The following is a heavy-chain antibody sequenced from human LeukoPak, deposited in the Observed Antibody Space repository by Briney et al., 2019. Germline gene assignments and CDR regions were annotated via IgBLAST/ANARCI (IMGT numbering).Heavy chain of an antibody. V-gene: IGHV3-21*01. CDR3: AREARITMIVVADLDP. J-gene: IGHJ5*02. D-gene: IGHD3-22*01. CDR1: GFTFSAYD. CDR2: ISRDSAFV. Sequence: AGGSLRLSCAASGFTFSAYDMNWVRQAPGKGLEWVSYISRDSAFVYYADSVKGRFTISRDNSKNTLYLQMNSLRAEDTAVYYCAREARITMIVVADLDPWGQGTLVTVSS.